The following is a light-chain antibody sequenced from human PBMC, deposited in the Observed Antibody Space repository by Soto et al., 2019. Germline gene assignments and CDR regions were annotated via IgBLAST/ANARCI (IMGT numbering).Light chain of an antibody. J-gene: IGLJ1*01. Sequence: QSALTQPASVSGSPGQSITISGTGTSSDVGSYNLVSWYQQHPGKAPKLMIYEGSKRPSGVSNRFSGSKSGNTASLTISGLQAEDEADYYCCSYAGSSTSYVFGPGTKVTVL. CDR2: EGS. CDR3: CSYAGSSTSYV. CDR1: SSDVGSYNL. V-gene: IGLV2-23*01.